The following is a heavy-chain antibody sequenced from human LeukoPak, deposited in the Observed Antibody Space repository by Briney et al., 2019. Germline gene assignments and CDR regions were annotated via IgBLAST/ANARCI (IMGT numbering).Heavy chain of an antibody. CDR2: ISYDGSNK. Sequence: GRSLRLSCAASGFTFNSYGMHWVRQAPGKGLEWVAVISYDGSNKYYADSVKGRFTISRDNSKNTLYLQMNSLRAEDTAVYYCAKDEEVGSSGWYASDYWGQGTLVTVSS. V-gene: IGHV3-30*18. D-gene: IGHD6-19*01. CDR1: GFTFNSYG. CDR3: AKDEEVGSSGWYASDY. J-gene: IGHJ4*02.